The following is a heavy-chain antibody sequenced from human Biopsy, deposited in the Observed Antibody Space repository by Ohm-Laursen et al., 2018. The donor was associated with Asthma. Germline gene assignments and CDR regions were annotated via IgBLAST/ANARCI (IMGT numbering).Heavy chain of an antibody. D-gene: IGHD6-19*01. V-gene: IGHV1-69*13. CDR1: GGTFSNFA. CDR2: IMTVFGTT. Sequence: VKISCKVPGGTFSNFAISWVRQAPGQGLEWLGGIMTVFGTTNYAQQFQGRVTITADESTSTAYMEVTSLRSEDTAIYYCARCQVGYSSGWSLLLKKIYYSGMDVWGQGTAVTVSS. J-gene: IGHJ6*02. CDR3: ARCQVGYSSGWSLLLKKIYYSGMDV.